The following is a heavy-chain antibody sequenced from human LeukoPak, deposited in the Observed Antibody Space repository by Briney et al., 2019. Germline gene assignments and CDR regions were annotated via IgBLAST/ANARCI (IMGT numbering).Heavy chain of an antibody. V-gene: IGHV4-39*01. CDR1: GGSISSSSYY. Sequence: SETLSLTCTVSGGSISSSSYYWGWIRQPPGKGLEWIGSICYSGSTYYNPSLKSRVTISVDTSKNQFSLKLSSVTAADTAVYYCARFYWSYDFWSGSRPFDPWGQGTLVTVSS. CDR2: ICYSGST. J-gene: IGHJ5*02. D-gene: IGHD3-3*01. CDR3: ARFYWSYDFWSGSRPFDP.